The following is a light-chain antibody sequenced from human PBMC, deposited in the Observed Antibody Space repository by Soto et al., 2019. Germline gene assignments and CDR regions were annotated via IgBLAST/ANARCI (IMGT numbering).Light chain of an antibody. Sequence: QSVLTQPPSVSGAPGQRITISCTGSSSNIGAGYDVHWYQHLPGTAPKLLIFGNKNRPSGVPDRFSGSKSGTSVSLAITGLQAEDEADYFCQSYDSGSGGLVFGGGTKLTVL. CDR2: GNK. CDR1: SSNIGAGYD. V-gene: IGLV1-40*01. CDR3: QSYDSGSGGLV. J-gene: IGLJ3*02.